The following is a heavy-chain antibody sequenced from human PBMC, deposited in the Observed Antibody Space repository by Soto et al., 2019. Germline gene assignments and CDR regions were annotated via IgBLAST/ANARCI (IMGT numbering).Heavy chain of an antibody. CDR2: IYYSGST. V-gene: IGHV4-59*01. Sequence: PSETLSLTCTVSGGSISSYYWSWIRQPPGKGLEWIGYIYYSGSTNYNPSLKSRVTISVDTSKNQFSLKLSSVTAADTAVYYCAKDLGTYRNNWFDPWGQGTLVTVSS. J-gene: IGHJ5*02. CDR3: AKDLGTYRNNWFDP. D-gene: IGHD3-16*01. CDR1: GGSISSYY.